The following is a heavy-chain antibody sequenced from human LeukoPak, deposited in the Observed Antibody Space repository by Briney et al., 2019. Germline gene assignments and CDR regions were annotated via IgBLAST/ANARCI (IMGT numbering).Heavy chain of an antibody. D-gene: IGHD2-2*02. J-gene: IGHJ6*03. CDR2: IRYDGSNK. Sequence: PGGSLRLSCAASGFTFSSYGMHWVRQAPGKGLEWVAFIRYDGSNKYYADSVKGRFTISRDNSKNTLYLQMNSLRAEDTAVYYCAKNPGDYCSSTSCYIYMDVWGKGTTVTVSS. CDR3: AKNPGDYCSSTSCYIYMDV. CDR1: GFTFSSYG. V-gene: IGHV3-30*02.